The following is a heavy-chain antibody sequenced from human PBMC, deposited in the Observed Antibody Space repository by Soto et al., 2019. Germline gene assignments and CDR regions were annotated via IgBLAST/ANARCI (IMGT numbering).Heavy chain of an antibody. J-gene: IGHJ5*02. Sequence: QLQLQESGSGLVKSSQTLSLTCAVSGGSISSGGYSWSWIRQPPGKGLEWSGYIYHSESTYYNPTLKSRVTISVDRSKSKFSLKLSSVTAADTAVYYCGRVPGSWGQGTLVTVSS. CDR2: IYHSEST. CDR3: GRVPGS. CDR1: GGSISSGGYS. V-gene: IGHV4-30-2*01.